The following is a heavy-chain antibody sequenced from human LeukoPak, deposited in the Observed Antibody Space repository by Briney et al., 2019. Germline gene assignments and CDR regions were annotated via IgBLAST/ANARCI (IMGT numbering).Heavy chain of an antibody. CDR1: GFSFSSYA. CDR2: ISYDGSDK. Sequence: GGSLRLSCEGSGFSFSSYAMHWVRQAPGKGLEWVAFISYDGSDKFYADSVKGRFTISRDNSKNTLYLQMNSLRTEDTAVYYCAKETNASDMWGRGTMVTVSS. V-gene: IGHV3-30*18. J-gene: IGHJ3*02. CDR3: AKETNASDM.